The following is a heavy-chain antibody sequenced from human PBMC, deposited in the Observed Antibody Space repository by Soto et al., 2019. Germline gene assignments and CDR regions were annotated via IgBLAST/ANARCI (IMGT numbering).Heavy chain of an antibody. CDR1: GFTFSNVW. CDR3: TAGYCSGGSCYSVVY. Sequence: EVQLVESGGGLVMPGGSLSLSCAASGFTFSNVWMSWVRQAPGKGLEWVGRIKRRADGGTTDYATPVRGRFTVSRDDSKNTLYLQMNSLKTEDTAVYYCTAGYCSGGSCYSVVYWGQGTLVTVSS. V-gene: IGHV3-15*01. D-gene: IGHD2-15*01. CDR2: IKRRADGGTT. J-gene: IGHJ4*02.